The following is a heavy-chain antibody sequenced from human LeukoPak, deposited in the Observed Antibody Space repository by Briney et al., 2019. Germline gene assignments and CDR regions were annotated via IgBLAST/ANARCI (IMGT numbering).Heavy chain of an antibody. CDR3: AKDVGKWESLHFFDY. Sequence: GGSLRLSCLSSGFTFSTNAMSWVRQAPGKGLEWISGISGSGASTYYADSVTGRFTISRDNSRNTLYLQMNSLRGDDTAVYYRAKDVGKWESLHFFDYWGQGTLVTVSS. CDR1: GFTFSTNA. V-gene: IGHV3-23*01. J-gene: IGHJ4*02. CDR2: ISGSGAST. D-gene: IGHD1-26*01.